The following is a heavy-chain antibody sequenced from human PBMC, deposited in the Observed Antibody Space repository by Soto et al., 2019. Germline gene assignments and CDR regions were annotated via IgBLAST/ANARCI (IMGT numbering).Heavy chain of an antibody. CDR1: GGSFGGDY. Sequence: SETLSLTCAVYGGSFGGDYWSWIRQSPGKGLEWIGEINHSGSTNYNPSLKSRVTILIDTSKNQFSLKLNSVTAADTAVYYCARAARGFDIWGLGTKVTVSS. J-gene: IGHJ3*02. CDR2: INHSGST. CDR3: ARAARGFDI. V-gene: IGHV4-34*01.